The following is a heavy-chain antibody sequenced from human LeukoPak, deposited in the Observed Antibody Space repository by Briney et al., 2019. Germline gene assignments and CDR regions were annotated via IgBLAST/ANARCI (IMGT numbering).Heavy chain of an antibody. J-gene: IGHJ4*02. D-gene: IGHD5-18*01. CDR1: GYSLTSGYY. Sequence: PSQTLSLTCAVSGYSLTSGYYWGWVRQPPGKGLEWIGSIYHSGSTYYNPSLRSRVTISVDTSKNQFSLRLNSVTAADTAVYYCTRGQGLWPDWGQGTLVTVSS. CDR2: IYHSGST. CDR3: TRGQGLWPD. V-gene: IGHV4-38-2*01.